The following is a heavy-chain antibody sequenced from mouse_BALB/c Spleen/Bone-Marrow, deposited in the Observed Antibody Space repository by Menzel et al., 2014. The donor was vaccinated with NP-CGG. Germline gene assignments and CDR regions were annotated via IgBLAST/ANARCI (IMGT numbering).Heavy chain of an antibody. CDR1: GFDFSGFW. Sequence: EVKLMESGGGPVQPGGSLKLSCAASGFDFSGFWMGWVRQAPGKGLEWIGEINPDSYTINYTPSLKDRFIISRDNAKNTLYLQMNKVRSEDTALYYCARLGYYGGFAYWGQGTLVTVSA. J-gene: IGHJ3*01. CDR2: INPDSYTI. D-gene: IGHD2-3*01. V-gene: IGHV4-1*02. CDR3: ARLGYYGGFAY.